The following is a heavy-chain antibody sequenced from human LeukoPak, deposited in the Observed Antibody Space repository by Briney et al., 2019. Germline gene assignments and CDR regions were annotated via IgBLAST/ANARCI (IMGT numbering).Heavy chain of an antibody. CDR3: TRLRGEKASGDY. CDR1: GFSFSASA. J-gene: IGHJ4*02. CDR2: IRSKRNNYAT. D-gene: IGHD3-10*01. Sequence: GGSLRLSCAASGFSFSASAVHWVRQASGKGLEWVGRIRSKRNNYATEYAVSVEGRFTISRDDSKNTVYLQMNSLKIEDTAVYYCTRLRGEKASGDYWGQGTLVTVSS. V-gene: IGHV3-73*01.